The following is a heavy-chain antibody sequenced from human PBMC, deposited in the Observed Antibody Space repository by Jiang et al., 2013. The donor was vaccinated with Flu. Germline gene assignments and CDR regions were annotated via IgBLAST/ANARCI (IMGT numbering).Heavy chain of an antibody. CDR3: ASLDGSSGYHVAHDY. J-gene: IGHJ4*02. D-gene: IGHD3-22*01. V-gene: IGHV4-59*01. CDR2: IYYSGST. CDR1: GGSISSYY. Sequence: VQLVESGPGLVKPSETLSLTCTVSGGSISSYYWSWIRQPPGKGLEWIGYIYYSGSTNYNPSLKSRVTISVDTSKNQFSLKLSSVTAADTAVYYCASLDGSSGYHVAHDYWGQGTLVTVSS.